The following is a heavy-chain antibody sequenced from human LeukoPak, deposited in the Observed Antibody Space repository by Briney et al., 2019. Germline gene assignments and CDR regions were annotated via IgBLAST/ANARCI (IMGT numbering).Heavy chain of an antibody. CDR1: GGTFSSYA. D-gene: IGHD2-2*01. J-gene: IGHJ6*03. CDR2: IIPIFGTA. Sequence: GSSVKVSCKASGGTFSSYAISWVQQAPGQGLEWMGGIIPIFGTANYAQKFQGRVTITTDESTSTAYMELSSLRSEDTAVYYCARAPGRYDYYLDVWGKGTTVTVSS. CDR3: ARAPGRYDYYLDV. V-gene: IGHV1-69*05.